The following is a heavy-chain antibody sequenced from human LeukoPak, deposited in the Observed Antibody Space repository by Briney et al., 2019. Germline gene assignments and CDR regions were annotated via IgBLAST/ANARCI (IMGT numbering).Heavy chain of an antibody. CDR1: GFTFSSYS. Sequence: GGSLRLSCAASGFTFSSYSMNWVRQAPGKGLEWVSSISSSSSYIYYADSVKGRLTISRDNAKNSLYLQMNSLRAEDTAVYYCAREGYYYDSSGYYQYYYFDYWGQGTLVTVSS. J-gene: IGHJ4*02. V-gene: IGHV3-21*01. D-gene: IGHD3-22*01. CDR2: ISSSSSYI. CDR3: AREGYYYDSSGYYQYYYFDY.